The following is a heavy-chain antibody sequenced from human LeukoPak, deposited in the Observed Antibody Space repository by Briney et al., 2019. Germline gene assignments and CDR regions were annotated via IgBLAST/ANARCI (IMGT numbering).Heavy chain of an antibody. V-gene: IGHV4-4*07. J-gene: IGHJ6*02. CDR3: ARGCSSTSCWLRMDV. CDR2: IYTSGST. Sequence: PETLSLTCTVSCGSISNYYWSWIRQPAGERLEWIGRIYTSGSTSYNPSLKIRVTMSIDTSTNQFSLKLSSLTAADTAVYYCARGCSSTSCWLRMDVWGQGTTVTVSS. D-gene: IGHD2-2*01. CDR1: CGSISNYY.